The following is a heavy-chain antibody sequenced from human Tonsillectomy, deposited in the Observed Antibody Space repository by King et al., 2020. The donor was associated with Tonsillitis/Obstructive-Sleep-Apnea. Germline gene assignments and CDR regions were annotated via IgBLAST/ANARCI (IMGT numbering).Heavy chain of an antibody. V-gene: IGHV4-39*01. CDR1: GGSISSSSYY. CDR3: ARPKDAITPYYMNV. J-gene: IGHJ6*03. CDR2: FYYSGST. D-gene: IGHD2-21*01. Sequence: MQLQESGPGLVKPSETLSLTCTVSGGSISSSSYYWGWIRQPPGRGLEWIGSFYYSGSTYYNPSLKSRVTISVATSKNQFSLKLSSVTAADTAVYYCARPKDAITPYYMNVWGKGTTVTVSS.